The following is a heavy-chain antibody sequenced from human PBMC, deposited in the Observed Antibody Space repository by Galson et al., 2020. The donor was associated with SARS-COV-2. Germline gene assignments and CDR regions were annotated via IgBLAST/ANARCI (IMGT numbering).Heavy chain of an antibody. CDR2: IKQDGSEK. V-gene: IGHV3-7*01. CDR1: GFTFSSYW. J-gene: IGHJ6*02. Sequence: GGSLRLSCAASGFTFSSYWMSWVRQALGKGLEWVANIKQDGSEKYYVDSVKGRFTISRDNAKNSLYLQMNSLRAEDTAVYYCARDMLVVPAATQESFYYYYGMDVWGQGTTVTVSS. D-gene: IGHD2-2*01. CDR3: ARDMLVVPAATQESFYYYYGMDV.